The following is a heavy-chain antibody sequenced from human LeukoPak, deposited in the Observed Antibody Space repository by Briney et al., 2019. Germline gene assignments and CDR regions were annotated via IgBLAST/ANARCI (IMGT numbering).Heavy chain of an antibody. J-gene: IGHJ4*02. CDR3: ARPLSFYGSGSYDY. CDR1: VYTFTSYD. Sequence: ASVKVSCKASVYTFTSYDINWVRQATGQGLEWMGWMNPNSGNTGYAQKFQGRVTMTRNTSISTAYMELSSLRSEDTAVYYCARPLSFYGSGSYDYWGQGTLVTVSS. CDR2: MNPNSGNT. D-gene: IGHD3-10*01. V-gene: IGHV1-8*01.